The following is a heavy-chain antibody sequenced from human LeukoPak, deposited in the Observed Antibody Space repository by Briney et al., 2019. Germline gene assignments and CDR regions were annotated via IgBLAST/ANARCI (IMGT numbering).Heavy chain of an antibody. CDR3: AGGGYCSITSCYDSDDYYYYMDV. D-gene: IGHD2-2*01. Sequence: SETLSLTSTVSGGSLSSYYWSWIGQPAGTELEGIGRIYTSGSNNYHPSLNSRDTMSVDTSKNQVSLKLSSLTGADTAVYYCAGGGYCSITSCYDSDDYYYYMDVGGKGNRVTISS. V-gene: IGHV4-4*07. CDR2: IYTSGSN. J-gene: IGHJ6*03. CDR1: GGSLSSYY.